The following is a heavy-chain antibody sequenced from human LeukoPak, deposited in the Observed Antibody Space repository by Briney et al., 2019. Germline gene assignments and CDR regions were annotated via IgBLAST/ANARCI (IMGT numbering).Heavy chain of an antibody. D-gene: IGHD1-26*01. CDR1: GFTFSSYA. V-gene: IGHV3-64D*06. CDR2: ISSNGGST. CDR3: VKGHSGYVDY. Sequence: GGSLRPSCSASGFTFSSYAMHWVRQAPGKGLEYVSAISSNGGSTYYADSVKGRFTIPRDNSKNTLYLQMSSLRAEDTAVYYCVKGHSGYVDYWGQGTLVTVSS. J-gene: IGHJ4*02.